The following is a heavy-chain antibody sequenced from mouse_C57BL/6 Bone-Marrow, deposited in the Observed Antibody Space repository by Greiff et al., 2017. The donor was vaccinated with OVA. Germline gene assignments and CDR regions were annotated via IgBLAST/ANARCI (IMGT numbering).Heavy chain of an antibody. D-gene: IGHD2-4*01. J-gene: IGHJ2*01. CDR3: ARHVITYYFDY. Sequence: EVKLVESGGDLVKPGGSLKLSCAASGFTFSSYGMSWVRQTPDKRLEWVATISSGGSYTYYPDSVKGRFTLSRDNAKNTLYLQMSSLKSEDTAMYYCARHVITYYFDYWGQGTTLTVSS. V-gene: IGHV5-6*01. CDR1: GFTFSSYG. CDR2: ISSGGSYT.